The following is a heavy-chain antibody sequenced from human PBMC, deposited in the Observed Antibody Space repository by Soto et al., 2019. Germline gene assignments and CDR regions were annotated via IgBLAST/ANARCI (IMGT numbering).Heavy chain of an antibody. CDR1: GFTFRDYG. J-gene: IGHJ5*02. CDR3: AQDVGIVMFSA. V-gene: IGHV3-23*01. CDR2: ISGDASNT. Sequence: QPGGSLGLSCVGSGFTFRDYGMAWVRQAPGKGLEWISTISGDASNTHYTDSVQGRFSISRDNSKNTLNLVMNRLRVEDTAIYYCAQDVGIVMFSAWGQGTLVTVSS. D-gene: IGHD2-21*01.